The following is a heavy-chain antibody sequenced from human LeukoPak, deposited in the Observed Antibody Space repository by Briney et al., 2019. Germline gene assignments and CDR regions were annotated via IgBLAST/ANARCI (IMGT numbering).Heavy chain of an antibody. J-gene: IGHJ5*02. V-gene: IGHV4-39*07. CDR2: IHYSGST. CDR3: ATARASSWGSFDP. Sequence: SETLSLTCTVSGGSISTSSYYWGWFRQPPGKGLEWIGSIHYSGSTYYSPSLKSRVTMSLDTSKNQFSLKLSSVTAADTAVYHCATARASSWGSFDPWGQGTLVTVSS. D-gene: IGHD2-2*01. CDR1: GGSISTSSYY.